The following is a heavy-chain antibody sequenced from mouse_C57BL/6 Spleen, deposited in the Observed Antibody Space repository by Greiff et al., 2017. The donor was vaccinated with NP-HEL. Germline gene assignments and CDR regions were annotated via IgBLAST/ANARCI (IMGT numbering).Heavy chain of an antibody. CDR3: DVYYGSSPFAY. CDR2: INPNNGGT. V-gene: IGHV1-26*01. Sequence: EVKLQQSGPELVKPGASVKISCKASGYTFTDYYMNWVKQSHGKSLEWIGDINPNNGGTSYNQKFKGKATLTVDKSSSTAYMELRSLTSEDSAVYYCDVYYGSSPFAYWGQGTLVTVSA. CDR1: GYTFTDYY. J-gene: IGHJ3*01. D-gene: IGHD1-1*01.